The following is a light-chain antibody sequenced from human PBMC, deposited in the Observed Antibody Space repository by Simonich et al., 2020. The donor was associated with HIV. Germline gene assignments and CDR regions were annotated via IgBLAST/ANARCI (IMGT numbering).Light chain of an antibody. CDR3: SSYTNSIRV. CDR1: SSDVGGYNY. V-gene: IGLV2-14*03. J-gene: IGLJ3*02. Sequence: QSALTQPVSVSGSPGQSITISCTGTSSDVGGYNYVSWYQQHPGKAPKLMIFDVSNRPSGVSNRFSGSKSGNTASLTISGLQAEDEADYYCSSYTNSIRVFGGGTKLTVL. CDR2: DVS.